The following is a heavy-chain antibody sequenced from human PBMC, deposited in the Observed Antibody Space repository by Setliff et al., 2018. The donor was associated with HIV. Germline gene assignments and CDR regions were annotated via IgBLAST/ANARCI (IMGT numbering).Heavy chain of an antibody. CDR1: GGAFSSYA. CDR2: VIPIFGIT. D-gene: IGHD1-1*01. J-gene: IGHJ4*02. CDR3: ASGLEMATTLFHY. Sequence: GASVKVSCKASGGAFSSYAISWVRQAPGQGLEWMGGVIPIFGITNYAQKFQGRVTITADESTSTAYMELSSMRSEDTAVYYCASGLEMATTLFHYWGQGTLVTVSS. V-gene: IGHV1-69*13.